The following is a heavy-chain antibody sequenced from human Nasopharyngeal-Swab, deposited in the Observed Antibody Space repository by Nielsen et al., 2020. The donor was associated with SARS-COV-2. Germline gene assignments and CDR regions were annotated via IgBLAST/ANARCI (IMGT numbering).Heavy chain of an antibody. CDR2: IYYSGST. J-gene: IGHJ6*02. Sequence: WIRQPQGEGLEWIGYIYYSGSTNYNPSLKSRITISVDTSKNQFSLKLSSVTAADTAVYYCAIGGGGSYYYGMDVWGQGTTVTVSS. V-gene: IGHV4-59*01. D-gene: IGHD3-16*01. CDR3: AIGGGGSYYYGMDV.